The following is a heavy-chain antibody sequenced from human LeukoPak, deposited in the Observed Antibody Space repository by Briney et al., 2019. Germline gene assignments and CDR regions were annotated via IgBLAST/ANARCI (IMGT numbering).Heavy chain of an antibody. V-gene: IGHV3-48*01. D-gene: IGHD3-22*01. Sequence: GGSLRLSCAASGFTFSSYSMNWVRQAPGKGLEWVSYISSSSSTIYYADSVKGRFTISRDNAKNSLYLQMNSLRAEDTAVYYCARDAVWGYYDSSGHYPLDYWGQGTLVTVSS. CDR3: ARDAVWGYYDSSGHYPLDY. CDR1: GFTFSSYS. CDR2: ISSSSSTI. J-gene: IGHJ4*02.